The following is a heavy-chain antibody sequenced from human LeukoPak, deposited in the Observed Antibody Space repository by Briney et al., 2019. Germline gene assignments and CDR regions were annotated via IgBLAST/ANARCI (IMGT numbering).Heavy chain of an antibody. CDR2: IYDSGST. D-gene: IGHD3-3*01. V-gene: IGHV4-59*08. CDR3: ARVRYYDFWNGPSPPYYFDY. J-gene: IGHJ4*02. CDR1: GGSISNYY. Sequence: PSETLSLTCAVSGGSISNYYWSWIRQPPGEGLEWIGYIYDSGSTNYNPSLKSRVTISVDTSKNQFSLNLSSVTAADTAVYYCARVRYYDFWNGPSPPYYFDYWGQGTLVTVSS.